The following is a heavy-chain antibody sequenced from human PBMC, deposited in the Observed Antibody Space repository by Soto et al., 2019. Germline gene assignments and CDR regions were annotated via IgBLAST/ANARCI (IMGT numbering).Heavy chain of an antibody. Sequence: ASVKVSCKASGYTFSSYYMHWVRQAPGQGLEWMGVINPSGDSTTYAQKFQGRVTVTKDTSTSTLYMELSSLRSEDTAVYFCARDWEFGFWGQGTLVTVSS. CDR1: GYTFSSYY. CDR3: ARDWEFGF. V-gene: IGHV1-46*01. CDR2: INPSGDST. J-gene: IGHJ4*02. D-gene: IGHD3-10*01.